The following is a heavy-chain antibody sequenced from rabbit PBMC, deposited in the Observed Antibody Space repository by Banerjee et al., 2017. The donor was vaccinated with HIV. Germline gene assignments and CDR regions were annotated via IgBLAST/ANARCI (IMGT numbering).Heavy chain of an antibody. V-gene: IGHV1S45*01. CDR3: ARSANDNGVGYEL. CDR1: GFTLSSYW. J-gene: IGHJ4*01. D-gene: IGHD6-1*01. Sequence: LEESGGDLVKPEGSLTLTCTASGFTLSSYWICWVRQAPGKGLEWIACIYVGDSGHNYYATWAKGRFTISKTPSTTVTLQMTRLTAADTATYFCARSANDNGVGYELWGPGTLVTVS. CDR2: IYVGDSGHN.